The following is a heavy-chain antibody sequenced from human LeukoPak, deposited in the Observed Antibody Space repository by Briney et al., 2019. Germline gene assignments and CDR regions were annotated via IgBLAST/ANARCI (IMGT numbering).Heavy chain of an antibody. CDR1: GDSISSSSSY. J-gene: IGHJ4*02. Sequence: PSETLSLTCTVSGDSISSSSSYWGWIRQPPGKGLEWIGSIYYSGSTYYNTSLKSRVTISVNTSKSQFSLKLTSVTAADPAVYYRARHTVWVGYDWGQGTLVTVSS. V-gene: IGHV4-39*01. D-gene: IGHD5-12*01. CDR2: IYYSGST. CDR3: ARHTVWVGYD.